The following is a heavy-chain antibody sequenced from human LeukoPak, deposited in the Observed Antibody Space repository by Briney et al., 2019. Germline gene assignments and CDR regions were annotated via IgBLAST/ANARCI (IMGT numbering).Heavy chain of an antibody. CDR3: ATQRGSYLWGTDFGF. D-gene: IGHD3-16*01. V-gene: IGHV1-2*02. CDR2: INPNSGDT. CDR1: GYTFTGYY. Sequence: ASVKVSCKASGYTFTGYYMHWVRQAPGQGLEWMGWINPNSGDTKYAQKFQSRVTMTRDTSISTAYMELSRLRSDDTALYYCATQRGSYLWGTDFGFWGQGTLVTVSS. J-gene: IGHJ4*02.